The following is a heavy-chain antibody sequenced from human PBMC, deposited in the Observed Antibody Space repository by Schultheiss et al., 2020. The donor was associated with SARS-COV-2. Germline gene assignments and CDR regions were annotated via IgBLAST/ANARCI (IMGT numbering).Heavy chain of an antibody. Sequence: GGSLRLSCAASGFTFSSYWMHWVRQAPGKGLVWVSRINSDGSTTNYADSVKGRFTVSRDNAKNTLYLQMNSLRAEDTAVYYCASELRFLEWLSYYGMDVWGQGTTVTVSS. CDR3: ASELRFLEWLSYYGMDV. CDR1: GFTFSSYW. V-gene: IGHV3-74*01. CDR2: INSDGSTT. D-gene: IGHD3-3*01. J-gene: IGHJ6*02.